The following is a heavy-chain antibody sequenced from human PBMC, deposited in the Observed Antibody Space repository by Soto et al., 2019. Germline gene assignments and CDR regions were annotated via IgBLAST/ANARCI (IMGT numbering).Heavy chain of an antibody. Sequence: EVQLVESGGGLVKPGGSLRLSCAASGFTFSNAWMNWVRQAPGKGLEWVGRIKSKTDGGTTDYAAPVKGRFTISRDDSKNTLYLQMNSLKTEDTAVYYCTTEGYCSGGSCYGDWFDPWGLGTLVTVSS. V-gene: IGHV3-15*07. CDR1: GFTFSNAW. CDR2: IKSKTDGGTT. D-gene: IGHD2-15*01. J-gene: IGHJ5*02. CDR3: TTEGYCSGGSCYGDWFDP.